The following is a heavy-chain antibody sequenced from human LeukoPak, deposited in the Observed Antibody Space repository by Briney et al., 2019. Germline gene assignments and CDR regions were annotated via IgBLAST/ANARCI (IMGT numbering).Heavy chain of an antibody. Sequence: ASVKVSCKASGCTFTSYGISGVRQAPGQGLEGMGWISGYNGNANYAQKLQGRVTMTTHTSTSTAYMELRSLRSHDTAVYYCASALNLIVVVPAAHVYDYWGQGTLVIVSS. CDR1: GCTFTSYG. J-gene: IGHJ4*02. D-gene: IGHD2-2*01. CDR3: ASALNLIVVVPAAHVYDY. V-gene: IGHV1-18*04. CDR2: ISGYNGNA.